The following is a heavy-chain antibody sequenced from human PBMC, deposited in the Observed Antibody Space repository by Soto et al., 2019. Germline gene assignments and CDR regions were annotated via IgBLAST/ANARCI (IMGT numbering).Heavy chain of an antibody. CDR3: ARGVDGYTGGFDY. CDR1: GGTFSSYA. Sequence: QVQLVQSGAEVKKPGSSVKVSCKASGGTFSSYAISWVRQAPGQGLEWMGGIIPIFGTANYAQKFQGRVTXSXDXXASTAYMELSSLRSEDTAVYYCARGVDGYTGGFDYWGQGTLVTVSS. CDR2: IIPIFGTA. J-gene: IGHJ4*02. D-gene: IGHD5-18*01. V-gene: IGHV1-69*05.